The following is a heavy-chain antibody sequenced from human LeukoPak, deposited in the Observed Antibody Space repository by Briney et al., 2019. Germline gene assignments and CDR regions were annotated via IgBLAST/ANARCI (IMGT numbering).Heavy chain of an antibody. V-gene: IGHV6-1*01. Sequence: SQTLSLTCAISGDSVSSDSAGWNWITQSPSRGLEWLGKTYYRSKWYTEYALSVKSRVSINPDTSKNQFSLQLNSVTPEDTAVYYCTRTRDYAMDVWRQGTTVTVSS. CDR1: GDSVSSDSAG. CDR3: TRTRDYAMDV. J-gene: IGHJ6*02. CDR2: TYYRSKWYT.